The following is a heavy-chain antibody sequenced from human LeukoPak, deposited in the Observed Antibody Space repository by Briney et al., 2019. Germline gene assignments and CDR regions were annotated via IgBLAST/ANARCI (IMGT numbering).Heavy chain of an antibody. D-gene: IGHD3-16*01. CDR1: GYTFTGYY. Sequence: ASVKVSCKASGYTFTGYYMHWVRQAPGQGLEWMGWINPNSGGINYAQKFQGRVTMTRDTSISTAYMELSKLRSDDTAVYYCARVAAASWAAFDIWGQGTMVTVSS. CDR2: INPNSGGI. J-gene: IGHJ3*02. CDR3: ARVAAASWAAFDI. V-gene: IGHV1-2*02.